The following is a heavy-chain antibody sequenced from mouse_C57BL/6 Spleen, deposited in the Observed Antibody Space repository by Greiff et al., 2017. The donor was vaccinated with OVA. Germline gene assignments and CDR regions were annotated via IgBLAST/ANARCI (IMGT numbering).Heavy chain of an antibody. CDR2: IDPETGGT. CDR3: TRGRGYFDY. Sequence: VQVVESGAELVRPGASVTLSCKASGYTFTDYEMHWVKQTPVHGLEWIGAIDPETGGTAYNQKFKGKAILTADKSSSTAYMELRSLTSEDSAVYYCTRGRGYFDYWGQGTTLTVSS. CDR1: GYTFTDYE. V-gene: IGHV1-15*01. J-gene: IGHJ2*01.